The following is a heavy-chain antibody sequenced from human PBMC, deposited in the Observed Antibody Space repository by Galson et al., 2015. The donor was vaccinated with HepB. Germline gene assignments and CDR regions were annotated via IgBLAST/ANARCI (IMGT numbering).Heavy chain of an antibody. Sequence: ETLSLTCTVSGGSISSYYWSWIRQPPGKGLEWIGYIYYSGSTNYNPSLKSRVTISVDTSKNQFSLKLSSVTAADTAVYYCARGKEWCFGGSCWDYWGQGTLVTVSS. CDR2: IYYSGST. D-gene: IGHD2-15*01. V-gene: IGHV4-59*01. CDR1: GGSISSYY. CDR3: ARGKEWCFGGSCWDY. J-gene: IGHJ4*02.